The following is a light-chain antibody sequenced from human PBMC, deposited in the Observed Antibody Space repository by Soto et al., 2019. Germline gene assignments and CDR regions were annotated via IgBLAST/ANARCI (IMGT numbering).Light chain of an antibody. CDR1: QSVSTT. CDR3: QQYKDWPTT. J-gene: IGKJ1*01. Sequence: EIVFTQSPATLSSSPVERAILAFRASQSVSTTVAWYHQKPGQAPRLLVYGASTRATGIPARFSGSGAGTDFTLTITSLQSEDFGVYFCQQYKDWPTTFGQGTKVDIK. V-gene: IGKV3-15*01. CDR2: GAS.